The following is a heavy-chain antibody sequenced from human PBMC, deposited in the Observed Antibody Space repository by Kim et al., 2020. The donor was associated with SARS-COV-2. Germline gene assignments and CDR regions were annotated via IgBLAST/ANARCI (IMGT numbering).Heavy chain of an antibody. D-gene: IGHD6-6*01. J-gene: IGHJ4*02. Sequence: SETLSLTCAVSGGSISSSNWWSWVRQPPGKGLEWIGEIYHSGSTNYNPSLKSRVTISVDKSKNQFSLKLSSVTAADTAVYYCARDPEYSSSSGIDYWGQGTLVTVSS. CDR1: GGSISSSNW. V-gene: IGHV4-4*02. CDR2: IYHSGST. CDR3: ARDPEYSSSSGIDY.